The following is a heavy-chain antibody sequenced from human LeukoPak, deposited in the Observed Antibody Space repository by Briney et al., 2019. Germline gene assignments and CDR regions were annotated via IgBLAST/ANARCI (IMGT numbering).Heavy chain of an antibody. CDR1: GFTFSSYV. D-gene: IGHD1-14*01. J-gene: IGHJ4*02. Sequence: GGSLRLSCAASGFTFSSYVMTWVRQAPGKGLEWVASITGDGTRTYYTDSVKGRFTISRDNSKNTLYLQMNSLRADETAIYYCASRPRADMGPLDYWGQGTLVTVST. CDR3: ASRPRADMGPLDY. CDR2: ITGDGTRT. V-gene: IGHV3-23*01.